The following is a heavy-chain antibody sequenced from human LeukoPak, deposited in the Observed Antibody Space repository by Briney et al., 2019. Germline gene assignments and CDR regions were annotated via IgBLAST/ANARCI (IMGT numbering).Heavy chain of an antibody. V-gene: IGHV3-48*01. CDR1: EFTFSSYS. Sequence: GGSLRLSCAVSEFTFSSYSMNWVRQAPGKGLEWVPYISSSSSTIYYADSVKGRFSISRDNAKNSLYLQMNSLRAEDTAVYYCARGGSYYNEAFDIWGQGTMVTVSS. CDR3: ARGGSYYNEAFDI. D-gene: IGHD1-26*01. CDR2: ISSSSSTI. J-gene: IGHJ3*02.